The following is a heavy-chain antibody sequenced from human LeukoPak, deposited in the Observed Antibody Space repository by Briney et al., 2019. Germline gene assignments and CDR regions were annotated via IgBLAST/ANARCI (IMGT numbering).Heavy chain of an antibody. CDR3: ARHWDYDSSGHIDY. D-gene: IGHD3-22*01. V-gene: IGHV4-39*01. Sequence: ASETLSLTCTVSGGSISSSSYYWGWIRQPPGKGLEWIGSIYYSGSTYYNPSLKSRVTISVDTSKNQFSLKLSSVTAADTAVYYCARHWDYDSSGHIDYWGQGTLVTVSS. CDR2: IYYSGST. CDR1: GGSISSSSYY. J-gene: IGHJ4*02.